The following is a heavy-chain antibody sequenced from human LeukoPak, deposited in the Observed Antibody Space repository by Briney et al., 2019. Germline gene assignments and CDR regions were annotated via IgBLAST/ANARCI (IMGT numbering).Heavy chain of an antibody. V-gene: IGHV4-31*03. Sequence: PSETLSLTCTVSVGSISSGGYYWRWIRQHPGKGLEWIGYIYYGGDTKYNPSLKSRVTTSVDTSKNQFSLKLSSVTAADTAVYYCARDVYSYGPDYWGQGTLVTVSS. CDR2: IYYGGDT. CDR1: VGSISSGGYY. D-gene: IGHD5-18*01. J-gene: IGHJ4*02. CDR3: ARDVYSYGPDY.